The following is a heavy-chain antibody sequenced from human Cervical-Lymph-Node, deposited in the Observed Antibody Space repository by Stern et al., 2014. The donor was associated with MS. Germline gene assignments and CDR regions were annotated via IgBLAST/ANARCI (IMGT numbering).Heavy chain of an antibody. Sequence: QVQLVQSAAQVKKPGASVKVSCKGSGYTFIRYYIQWVRQAPGQGLEWMGIVNANGGSARYAQKFQGRVTMASDTSTSTVSMELSSLRSEDTAVYYCATLYDSSGNYGMEVWGQGTTVIVSS. CDR1: GYTFIRYY. CDR3: ATLYDSSGNYGMEV. V-gene: IGHV1-46*01. J-gene: IGHJ6*02. D-gene: IGHD5/OR15-5a*01. CDR2: VNANGGSA.